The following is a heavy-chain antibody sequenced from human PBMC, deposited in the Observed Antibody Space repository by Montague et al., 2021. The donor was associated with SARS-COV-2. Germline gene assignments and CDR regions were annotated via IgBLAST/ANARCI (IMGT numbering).Heavy chain of an antibody. CDR1: GGSISRYC. V-gene: IGHV4-59*08. D-gene: IGHD3-16*01. Sequence: SETLSLTCTVSGGSISRYCWSWIWMCQRQGLGRVAIISESGSPNYNSSLSSRVTVSVDTSKSQCSLKLTSVTAADTALYYCARHRIYLGESWWGEGTVVTVSS. CDR3: ARHRIYLGESW. J-gene: IGHJ4*02. CDR2: ISESGSP.